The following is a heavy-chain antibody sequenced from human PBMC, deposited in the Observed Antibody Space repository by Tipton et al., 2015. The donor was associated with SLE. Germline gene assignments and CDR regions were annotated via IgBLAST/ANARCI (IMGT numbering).Heavy chain of an antibody. J-gene: IGHJ3*02. V-gene: IGHV4-39*01. CDR3: ARAPYYYGWGRLHDAFDI. Sequence: TLSLTCTVFGDSISRRDYCWGWIRQPPGEGLERIGSVYNNGRMDNNPSLRSRATMSVDTSKNQFSLKLYSVTAADTAIYYCARAPYYYGWGRLHDAFDIWGQGTMVTVSS. D-gene: IGHD3-10*01. CDR1: GDSISRRDYC. CDR2: VYNNGRM.